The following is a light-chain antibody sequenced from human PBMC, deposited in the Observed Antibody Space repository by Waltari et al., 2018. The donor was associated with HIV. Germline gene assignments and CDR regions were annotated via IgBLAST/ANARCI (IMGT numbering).Light chain of an antibody. CDR2: WAS. CDR1: KSVLYSSNHKNY. CDR3: QQYYDTPFT. J-gene: IGKJ3*01. V-gene: IGKV4-1*01. Sequence: DIVMTQSPDSLAVSLGERATINCKSSKSVLYSSNHKNYLAWYQQKPGQPPKLLIYWASTRESGVPDRFSGSGSGTDFTLTISSLQAEDVAVYYCQQYYDTPFTFGPGTKVDIK.